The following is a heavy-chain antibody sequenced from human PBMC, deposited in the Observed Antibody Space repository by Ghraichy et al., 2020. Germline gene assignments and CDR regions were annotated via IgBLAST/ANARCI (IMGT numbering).Heavy chain of an antibody. J-gene: IGHJ4*02. Sequence: GGSLRLSCVASGLTFSNYWMSWVRQAPGKGLEWVATIKQDGSEKYYVDSVKGRFTISRDNTNNSLYLQMNSLRAEDTAVYHCARVGDYALKDWGQGTLVTVSS. D-gene: IGHD4-17*01. CDR3: ARVGDYALKD. CDR2: IKQDGSEK. V-gene: IGHV3-7*01. CDR1: GLTFSNYW.